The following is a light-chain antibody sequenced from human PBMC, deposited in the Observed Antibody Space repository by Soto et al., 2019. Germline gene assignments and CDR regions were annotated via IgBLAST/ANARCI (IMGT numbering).Light chain of an antibody. Sequence: EIVMTQSPATLSVSPGERATLSCRASQSVSSNLAWYQQKPGRAPRLLIYGASTRVTGVPARFSGSGSGTEFTLTISSLQSEDFAVYYCQQYNNLHPWAFGQGTKVEIK. CDR1: QSVSSN. J-gene: IGKJ1*01. CDR3: QQYNNLHPWA. CDR2: GAS. V-gene: IGKV3-15*01.